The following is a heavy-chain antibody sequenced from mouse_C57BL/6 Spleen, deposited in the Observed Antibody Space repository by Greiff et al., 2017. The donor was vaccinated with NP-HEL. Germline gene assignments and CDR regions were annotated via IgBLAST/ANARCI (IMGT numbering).Heavy chain of an antibody. Sequence: QVQLQQSGPGLVKPSQSLFLTCSITGFPITSGYYWIWIRQSPGKPLEWMGYITHSGETFYNPSLQSPISITRETSKNQFFLQLNSVTTEDTAMYYCAGYDRGYFDVWGTGTTVTVSS. J-gene: IGHJ1*03. CDR3: AGYDRGYFDV. CDR2: ITHSGET. CDR1: GFPITSGYY. D-gene: IGHD2-14*01. V-gene: IGHV12-3*01.